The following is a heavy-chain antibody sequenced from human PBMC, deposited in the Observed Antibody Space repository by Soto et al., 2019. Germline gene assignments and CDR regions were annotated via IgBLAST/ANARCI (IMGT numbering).Heavy chain of an antibody. D-gene: IGHD1-1*01. J-gene: IGHJ4*02. CDR2: IYYSEST. CDR1: ALATSSSISY. V-gene: IGHV4-39*01. CDR3: ARLGASDNNMRGHFDS. Sequence: SDTRSPTGTVAALATSSSISYSDYIGYPQAKGLKWIGCIYYSESTYYNPSLQSRFNILHDTSKNQFTLNLTSMAAAYTAVYYCARLGASDNNMRGHFDSWGQGALVTVSS.